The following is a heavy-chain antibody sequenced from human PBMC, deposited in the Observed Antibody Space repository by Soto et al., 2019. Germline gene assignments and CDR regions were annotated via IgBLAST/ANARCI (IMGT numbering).Heavy chain of an antibody. D-gene: IGHD6-19*01. CDR1: GYTFSSYG. Sequence: AAVKVSCKASGYTFSSYGISWVRQAPGQGLEWMGWISGYSGHTYYAQKFQGRVTMTTDTSTNTVYMELRSLRSDDTAVYYCAREWDNKSEHSSGWYDDFWGQGTLVTVSS. CDR3: AREWDNKSEHSSGWYDDF. CDR2: ISGYSGHT. J-gene: IGHJ4*02. V-gene: IGHV1-18*01.